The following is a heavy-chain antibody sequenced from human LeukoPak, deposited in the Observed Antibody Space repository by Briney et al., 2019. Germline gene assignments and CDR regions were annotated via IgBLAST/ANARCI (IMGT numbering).Heavy chain of an antibody. D-gene: IGHD3-10*01. CDR2: IIPIFGTA. CDR1: GGTFSSYA. V-gene: IGHV1-69*13. Sequence: SVKVSCKASGGTFSSYAISWVRQAPGQGLEWMGGIIPIFGTANYAQKFQGRVTITADESTSTAYMELSSLRSEDTAVYYCARDQLDGSGSYDYWGQGTLVTVSS. J-gene: IGHJ4*02. CDR3: ARDQLDGSGSYDY.